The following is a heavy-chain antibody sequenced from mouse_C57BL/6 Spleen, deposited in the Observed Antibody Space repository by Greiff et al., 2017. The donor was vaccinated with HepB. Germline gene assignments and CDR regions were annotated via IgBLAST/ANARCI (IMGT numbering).Heavy chain of an antibody. CDR1: GYTFTSYW. CDR3: TRGREGYFDY. CDR2: INPSNGGT. J-gene: IGHJ2*01. V-gene: IGHV1-53*01. Sequence: QVQLQQPGTELVTPGASVKLSCNSSGYTFTSYWMHWVTQSPGQGLEWIGNINPSNGGTNYTERFKSKATLTVDKSSSTAYMQLSSLTYEDSAVDYGTRGREGYFDYWGQGTTLTVSS.